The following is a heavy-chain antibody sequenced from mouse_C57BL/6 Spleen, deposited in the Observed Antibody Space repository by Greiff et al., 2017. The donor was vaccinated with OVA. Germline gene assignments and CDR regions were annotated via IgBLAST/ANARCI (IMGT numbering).Heavy chain of an antibody. V-gene: IGHV1-15*01. CDR2: IDPETGGT. CDR3: TRGGGTGEYAMDY. D-gene: IGHD4-1*01. Sequence: QVQLQQSGAELVRPGASVTLSCKASGYTFTDYEMHWVKQTPVHGLEWIGAIDPETGGTAYNQKFKGKAILTADKSSSTAYMELRSLTSEDSAVYYCTRGGGTGEYAMDYWGQGTSVTVSS. J-gene: IGHJ4*01. CDR1: GYTFTDYE.